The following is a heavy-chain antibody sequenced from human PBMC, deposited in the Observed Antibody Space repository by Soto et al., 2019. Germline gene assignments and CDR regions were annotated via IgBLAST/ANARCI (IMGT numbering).Heavy chain of an antibody. J-gene: IGHJ3*02. D-gene: IGHD6-6*01. CDR2: IWYDGSNK. CDR1: GFTFSSYG. V-gene: IGHV3-33*01. CDR3: ARDVGIAARYAFDI. Sequence: GESLKISCAASGFTFSSYGMHWVRQAPGKGLGWVAVIWYDGSNKYYADSVKGRFTIPRDNSKNTLYLQMNSLRAEDTAVYYCARDVGIAARYAFDIWGQGTMVTVSS.